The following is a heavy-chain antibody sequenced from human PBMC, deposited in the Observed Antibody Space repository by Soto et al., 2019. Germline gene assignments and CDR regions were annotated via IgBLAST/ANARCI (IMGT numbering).Heavy chain of an antibody. CDR3: ARDLRGGGLMDY. D-gene: IGHD3-10*01. V-gene: IGHV3-33*01. Sequence: QVQLVESGGGVVQPGRSLRLSCAASGFTFSSYGMHWVRQVPGKGLEWVAVIWYDGSDKYYGDSVKGRFTISRDNSNKTLYLQMNSLRAEDTAVYYCARDLRGGGLMDYWGLGTLVTVSS. CDR1: GFTFSSYG. J-gene: IGHJ4*02. CDR2: IWYDGSDK.